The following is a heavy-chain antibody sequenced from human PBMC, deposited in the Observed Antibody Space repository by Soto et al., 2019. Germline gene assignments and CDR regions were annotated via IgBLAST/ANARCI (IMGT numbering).Heavy chain of an antibody. Sequence: SCKASGGTFSSYTISWVRQAPGQGLGWMGRIIPILGIANYAQKFQGRVTITADKSTSTAYMELSSLRSEDTAVYYCARGNLYCSGGSCYQGGDDYWGQGTLVTVSS. CDR3: ARGNLYCSGGSCYQGGDDY. J-gene: IGHJ4*02. V-gene: IGHV1-69*02. D-gene: IGHD2-15*01. CDR2: IIPILGIA. CDR1: GGTFSSYT.